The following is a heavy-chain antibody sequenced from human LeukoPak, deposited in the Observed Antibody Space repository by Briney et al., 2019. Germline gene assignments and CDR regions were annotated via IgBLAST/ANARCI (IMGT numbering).Heavy chain of an antibody. CDR1: GYTFTAYY. Sequence: VASVKVSCKASGYTFTAYYLHWVRQAPGQGLEWMGWIHPNSGGTNYAQNFQGRVSMTTDTSISTVYMELSRPRSDDTAVYYCARDYYGSGTYYKDYWGQGTLVTVSS. V-gene: IGHV1-2*02. CDR3: ARDYYGSGTYYKDY. CDR2: IHPNSGGT. J-gene: IGHJ4*02. D-gene: IGHD3-10*01.